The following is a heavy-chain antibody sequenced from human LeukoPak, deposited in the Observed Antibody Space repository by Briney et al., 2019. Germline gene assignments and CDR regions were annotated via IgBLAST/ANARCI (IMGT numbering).Heavy chain of an antibody. CDR2: MNPNSGNT. CDR1: GYTFTSYD. Sequence: ASVKVSCKASGYTFTSYDINWVRQATGQGLEWMGWMNPNSGNTGYAQKFQGRVTITRNTSISTAYMELRSLRSEDTAVYYCARGPFPVRGVINYYYYYYMDVWGKGTTVTVSS. J-gene: IGHJ6*03. D-gene: IGHD3-10*01. V-gene: IGHV1-8*03. CDR3: ARGPFPVRGVINYYYYYYMDV.